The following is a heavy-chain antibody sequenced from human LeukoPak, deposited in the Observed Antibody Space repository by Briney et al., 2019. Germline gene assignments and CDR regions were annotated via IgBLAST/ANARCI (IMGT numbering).Heavy chain of an antibody. V-gene: IGHV4-34*01. CDR3: ARRFGTEYGSGSYMIDY. J-gene: IGHJ4*02. D-gene: IGHD3-10*01. Sequence: GSLRLSCAASGFTFSSYEMNWVRQPPGKGLEWIGEINHSGSTNYNPSLKSRVTISVDTSKNQFSLKLSSVTAADTAVYYCARRFGTEYGSGSYMIDYWGQGTLVTVSS. CDR2: INHSGST. CDR1: GFTFSSYE.